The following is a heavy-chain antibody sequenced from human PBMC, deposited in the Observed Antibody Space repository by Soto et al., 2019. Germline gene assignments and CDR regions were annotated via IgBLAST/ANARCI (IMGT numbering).Heavy chain of an antibody. CDR2: ISGSGGST. V-gene: IGHV3-23*01. CDR1: GFTFSSYA. D-gene: IGHD3-16*01. Sequence: PGGSLKLSCAASGFTFSSYAMSWVRQAPGKGLKWVSAISGSGGSTYYADSVKGRFTISRDNSKNTLYLQMNSLRAEDAAVYYCAIPPPYDPQPYWGQGTLVTVSS. J-gene: IGHJ4*02. CDR3: AIPPPYDPQPY.